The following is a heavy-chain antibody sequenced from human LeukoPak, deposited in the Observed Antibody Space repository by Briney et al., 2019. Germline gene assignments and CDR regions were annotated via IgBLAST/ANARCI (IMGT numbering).Heavy chain of an antibody. Sequence: PSETLSLTCAASGASISSGGYSWSWIRQPPGKGLEWIGYIYHSGSTYYNPSLKSRVTISVDRSKNQFSLKLSAVAAADTAVYYGARTAAVDPPDYWGQGTLVSVSS. CDR2: IYHSGST. CDR1: GASISSGGYS. CDR3: ARTAAVDPPDY. J-gene: IGHJ4*02. D-gene: IGHD6-25*01. V-gene: IGHV4-30-2*01.